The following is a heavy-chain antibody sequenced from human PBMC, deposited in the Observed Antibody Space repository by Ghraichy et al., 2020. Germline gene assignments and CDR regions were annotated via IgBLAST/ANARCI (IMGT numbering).Heavy chain of an antibody. CDR1: GYTFTSYA. CDR3: ARPIVPAASYYGMDV. D-gene: IGHD2-2*01. CDR2: INAGNGNT. J-gene: IGHJ6*02. V-gene: IGHV1-3*01. Sequence: ASVKVSCKASGYTFTSYAMHWVRQAPGQRLEWMGWINAGNGNTKYSQKFQGRVTITRDTSASTAYMELSSLRSEDTAVYYCARPIVPAASYYGMDVWGQGTTVTVSS.